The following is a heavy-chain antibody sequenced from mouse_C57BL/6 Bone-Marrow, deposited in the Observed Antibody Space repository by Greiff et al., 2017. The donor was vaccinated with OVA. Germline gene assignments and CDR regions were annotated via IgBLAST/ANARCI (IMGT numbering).Heavy chain of an antibody. CDR3: ARSEYITTADY. CDR2: INPSTGGT. V-gene: IGHV1-42*01. J-gene: IGHJ2*01. CDR1: GYSFTGYY. Sequence: EVQLQQSGPELVKPGVSVKISCKASGYSFTGYYMNWVKQSPEKSLEWIGEINPSTGGTTYNQKFKAKATLTVDKSSSTAYMQLKSLTSEDSAVYYCARSEYITTADYWGQGTTLTVSS. D-gene: IGHD1-1*01.